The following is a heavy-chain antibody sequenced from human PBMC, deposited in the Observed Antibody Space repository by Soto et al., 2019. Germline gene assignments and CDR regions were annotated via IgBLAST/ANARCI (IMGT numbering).Heavy chain of an antibody. V-gene: IGHV4-59*01. D-gene: IGHD6-13*01. CDR2: IYYTGST. Sequence: QVQLQESGPGLVKPSETLSLTCTVSGGSISNYYWSWIRQPAGQGLQFIGYIYYTGSTNYNPSLRSRITITVDTSNNQVSVKLSSVTAAVTAVYDWARGCRTSWYGGGDYWGQGTLVTAST. CDR3: ARGCRTSWYGGGDY. J-gene: IGHJ4*02. CDR1: GGSISNYY.